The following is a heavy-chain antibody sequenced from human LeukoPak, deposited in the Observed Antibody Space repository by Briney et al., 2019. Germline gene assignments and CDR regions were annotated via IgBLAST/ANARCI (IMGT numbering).Heavy chain of an antibody. CDR2: IYPGDSDT. J-gene: IGHJ4*02. Sequence: GESLRISCKGSGYSFTSYWIGWVRQMPGKGLEWMGIIYPGDSDTRYSPSFQGQVTISADKPISTAYLQWSSLKASDTAMYYCARSYGSSSGRYVYWGQGTLVTVSS. V-gene: IGHV5-51*04. D-gene: IGHD6-6*01. CDR1: GYSFTSYW. CDR3: ARSYGSSSGRYVY.